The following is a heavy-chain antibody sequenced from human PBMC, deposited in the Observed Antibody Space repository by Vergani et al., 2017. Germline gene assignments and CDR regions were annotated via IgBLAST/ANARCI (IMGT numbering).Heavy chain of an antibody. Sequence: QVQLVESGGGVVQPGRSLRLSCAASRFTLSSYAMHWVRQAPGKGLEWVAVISYDGSNKYYADSVKGRFTISRDNSKNTLYLQMNSLRAEDTAVYYCASVDIVATNYYWGQGTLVTVSS. CDR1: RFTLSSYA. CDR2: ISYDGSNK. CDR3: ASVDIVATNYY. D-gene: IGHD5-12*01. J-gene: IGHJ4*02. V-gene: IGHV3-30-3*01.